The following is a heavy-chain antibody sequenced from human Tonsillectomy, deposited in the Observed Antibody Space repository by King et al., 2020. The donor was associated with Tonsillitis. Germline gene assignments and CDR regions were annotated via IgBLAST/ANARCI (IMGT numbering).Heavy chain of an antibody. V-gene: IGHV4-59*01. CDR1: GDSITNYY. Sequence: QLQESGPGLVKPSETLSLTCTVSGDSITNYYWSWIRQPPGKGLEWIGYIYYSGSTIYNPSPKSRLTISVDTSKNQFSLRLSSLTAADTAVYYCARRMKDYYYYMDVWGKGTTVTVSS. CDR2: IYYSGST. J-gene: IGHJ6*03. CDR3: ARRMKDYYYYMDV.